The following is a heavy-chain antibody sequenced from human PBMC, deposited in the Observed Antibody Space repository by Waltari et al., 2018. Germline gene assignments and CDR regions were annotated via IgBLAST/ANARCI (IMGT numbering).Heavy chain of an antibody. J-gene: IGHJ4*02. CDR1: GGSFSGYY. CDR3: ARRGYDGGFGY. Sequence: QVQLQQWGAGLLKPSETLSLTCAVYGGSFSGYYWSWIRQPPGKGLEWIGEINHSGSTNYNPSLKSRVTISVDTSKNQFSLKLSSVTAADTAVYYCARRGYDGGFGYWGQGTLVTVSS. CDR2: INHSGST. V-gene: IGHV4-34*01. D-gene: IGHD5-12*01.